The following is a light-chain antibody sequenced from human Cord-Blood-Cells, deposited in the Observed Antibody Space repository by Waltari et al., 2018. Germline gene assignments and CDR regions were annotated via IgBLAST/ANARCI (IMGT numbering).Light chain of an antibody. CDR1: SSNIGSNT. Sequence: QSVLTQPPSASGTPGQRVTISCSGSSSNIGSNTVNWYQQLPETAPKPLIYSNNQRPSGVPYRCSGSKSGTSASLAISGLQSEDEADYYCAAWDDSLNGRVFGGGTKLTVL. CDR2: SNN. CDR3: AAWDDSLNGRV. J-gene: IGLJ3*02. V-gene: IGLV1-44*01.